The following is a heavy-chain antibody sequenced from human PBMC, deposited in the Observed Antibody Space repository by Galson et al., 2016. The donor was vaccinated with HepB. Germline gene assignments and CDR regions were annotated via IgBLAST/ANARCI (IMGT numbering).Heavy chain of an antibody. CDR2: IAASGGGA. Sequence: LRLSCAASGFNFNYYAMNWVRQAPGKGLEWVSVIAASGGGANYAGSVKGRFTISRDNSKNTLYLQMDSLRAEDTALYYCAREDQYYYFYGLDVWGQGTTVTVSS. CDR3: AREDQYYYFYGLDV. J-gene: IGHJ6*02. CDR1: GFNFNYYA. V-gene: IGHV3-23*01.